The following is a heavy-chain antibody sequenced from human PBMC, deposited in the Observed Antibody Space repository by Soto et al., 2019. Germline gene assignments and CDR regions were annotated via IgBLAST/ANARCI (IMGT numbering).Heavy chain of an antibody. CDR2: IRGKSNSYAT. J-gene: IGHJ4*02. Sequence: EVQLVESGGGLVQPGGSLKLSCAASGFTFSDSTMHWVRQASGKGLEWVGRIRGKSNSYATAYAASVKGRFTISRDDSKNTAYLQMSSLKGEDTAVYYCTCYYGSGRYCYWGQGTLVTVSS. V-gene: IGHV3-73*02. D-gene: IGHD3-10*01. CDR3: TCYYGSGRYCY. CDR1: GFTFSDST.